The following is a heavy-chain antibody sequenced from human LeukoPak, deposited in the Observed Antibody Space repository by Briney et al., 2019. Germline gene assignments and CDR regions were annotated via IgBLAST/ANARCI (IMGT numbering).Heavy chain of an antibody. CDR2: ISSSSTI. V-gene: IGHV3-48*01. Sequence: GGSLRLSCAASGFTFSSYSMNWVRQAPGKGLEWVSYISSSSTIYYADSVKGRFTISRDNAKNSLYLQMNSLRAEDTAVYYCASAPPIVGDAFDIWGQGIMVTVSS. CDR1: GFTFSSYS. J-gene: IGHJ3*02. D-gene: IGHD1-26*01. CDR3: ASAPPIVGDAFDI.